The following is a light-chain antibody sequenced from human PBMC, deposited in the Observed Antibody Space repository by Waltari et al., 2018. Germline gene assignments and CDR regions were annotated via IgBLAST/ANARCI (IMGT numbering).Light chain of an antibody. CDR1: SSNIGARYS. V-gene: IGLV1-40*01. CDR2: DNV. J-gene: IGLJ2*01. CDR3: QSYDSSLSGVL. Sequence: QSVLTQPPSVSGAPGQRVTISCTGSSSNIGARYSVQWYQQLPGTAPKLLIYDNVKRPSGVPDRFSGSKSGASASLAITGLQAEDEADYYCQSYDSSLSGVLFGGGTKLTVL.